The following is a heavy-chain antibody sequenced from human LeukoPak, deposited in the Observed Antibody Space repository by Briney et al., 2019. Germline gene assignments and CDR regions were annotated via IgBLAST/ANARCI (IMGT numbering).Heavy chain of an antibody. CDR1: GGSFSGYY. J-gene: IGHJ6*02. Sequence: PSETLSLTCAVYGGSFSGYYWTWIRQPPGKGLEWIGYIYYSGSTNYNPSLKSRVTISVDTSKNQFSLKLSSVTAADTAVYCCARQESRGPYYGMDVWGQGTTVTVSS. V-gene: IGHV4-59*08. D-gene: IGHD3-10*01. CDR3: ARQESRGPYYGMDV. CDR2: IYYSGST.